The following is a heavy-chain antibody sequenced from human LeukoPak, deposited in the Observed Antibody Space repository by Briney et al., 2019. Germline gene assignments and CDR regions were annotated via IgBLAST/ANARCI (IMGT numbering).Heavy chain of an antibody. D-gene: IGHD3-22*01. CDR3: VRNISGYYFDY. J-gene: IGHJ4*02. Sequence: PEGSLRLSCAASGFTFSDYHMTWIRQAPGKGLEWVSYISGSSIYTRYADSVKGRFTMSRDNAKNSLYLQMNSLRAEDTALYYCVRNISGYYFDYWGQGTLVSVSS. V-gene: IGHV3-11*03. CDR1: GFTFSDYH. CDR2: ISGSSIYT.